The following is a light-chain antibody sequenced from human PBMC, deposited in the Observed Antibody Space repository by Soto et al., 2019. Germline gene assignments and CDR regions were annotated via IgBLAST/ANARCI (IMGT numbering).Light chain of an antibody. J-gene: IGLJ3*02. CDR1: SSDIGSNNY. Sequence: QSALTQPASVSGSPGQSITISCTGTSSDIGSNNYVSWFQQRPGKAPTLIIYEVSNRPSGVSNHFSGSKSSNAASLTISGQLPEDAAEYYCSSYTTTTRLFGGGTKLTVL. CDR2: EVS. V-gene: IGLV2-14*01. CDR3: SSYTTTTRL.